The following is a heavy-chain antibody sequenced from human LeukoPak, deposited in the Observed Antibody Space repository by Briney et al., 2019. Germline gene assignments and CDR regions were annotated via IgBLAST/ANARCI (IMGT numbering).Heavy chain of an antibody. J-gene: IGHJ4*02. CDR2: IYHSGST. CDR3: ARDSRDGYNRRYFDY. CDR1: GYSISSGYY. Sequence: SETLSLTCTVSGYSISSGYYWGWIRQPPGKGLEWIGSIYHSGSTYYNPSLKSRVTISVDTSKNQFSPKLSSVTAADTAVYYCARDSRDGYNRRYFDYWGQGTLVTVSS. D-gene: IGHD5-24*01. V-gene: IGHV4-38-2*02.